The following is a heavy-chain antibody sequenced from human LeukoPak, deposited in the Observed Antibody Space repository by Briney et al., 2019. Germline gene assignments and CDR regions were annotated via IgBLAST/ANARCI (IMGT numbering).Heavy chain of an antibody. CDR1: GYTFTSYG. D-gene: IGHD2-15*01. Sequence: ASVKVSCKASGYTFTSYGISWVRQAPGQGLEWMGWISAYNGNTNYAQKLQGRVTMTTDTSTSTAYMELRSLRSDGAAVYYCARGAEYCSGGSCYWDWFDPWGQGTLVTVSS. CDR2: ISAYNGNT. CDR3: ARGAEYCSGGSCYWDWFDP. J-gene: IGHJ5*02. V-gene: IGHV1-18*01.